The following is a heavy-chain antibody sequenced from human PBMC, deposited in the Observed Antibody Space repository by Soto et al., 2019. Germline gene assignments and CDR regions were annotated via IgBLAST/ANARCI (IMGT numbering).Heavy chain of an antibody. Sequence: QVQLVESGGGLVKPGGSLRLSCAASGFTFSDSFMSWSRQTPGKGLEWLSYISGRDGNIYYADAARGRFTISRDKAKNSVYLQMNSLRAEDTAVYYWAGDQGPNYMAVWGKGTTVTVS. V-gene: IGHV3-11*01. CDR3: AGDQGPNYMAV. J-gene: IGHJ6*03. CDR1: GFTFSDSF. CDR2: ISGRDGNI.